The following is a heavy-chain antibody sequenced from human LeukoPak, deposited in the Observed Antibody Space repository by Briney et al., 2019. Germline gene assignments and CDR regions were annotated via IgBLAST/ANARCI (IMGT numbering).Heavy chain of an antibody. J-gene: IGHJ4*02. D-gene: IGHD1-26*01. V-gene: IGHV1-46*01. CDR3: ARDLSGTYSVY. CDR1: GYTFTSYY. Sequence: ASVKVSCKASGYTFTSYYIHWVRQAPGQGLEWMGIINPSGGSTSYAQKFQGRVTMTRDTSTSTVYMELSSLRPEDTAVYYCARDLSGTYSVYWGQGTLVTVSS. CDR2: INPSGGST.